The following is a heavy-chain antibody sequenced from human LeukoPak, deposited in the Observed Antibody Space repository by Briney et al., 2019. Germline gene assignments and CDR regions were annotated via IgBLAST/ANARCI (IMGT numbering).Heavy chain of an antibody. J-gene: IGHJ4*02. D-gene: IGHD3/OR15-3a*01. CDR2: IYYTGNT. V-gene: IGHV4-39*01. Sequence: GSLRLSCAVSGFIFSDFSMSWVRQAPGKGLEWIGSIYYTGNTYYNASLKSQVSISIDTSKNQFSLKLTSVTAADTAVYYCARQTGSGLFILPGGQGTLVTVSS. CDR3: ARQTGSGLFILP. CDR1: GFIFSDFS.